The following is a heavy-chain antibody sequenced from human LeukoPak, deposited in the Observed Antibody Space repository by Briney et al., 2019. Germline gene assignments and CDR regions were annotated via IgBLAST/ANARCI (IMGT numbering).Heavy chain of an antibody. CDR1: GYTFTNYG. CDR3: ARVPPSAHQMLSSDY. D-gene: IGHD2-2*01. J-gene: IGHJ4*02. Sequence: GASVKVSCKASGYTFTNYGISWVRQAPGQGLEWMAWISANNGETRYAQNLQGRVTMTTDTSTSTAYMELRSLRSDDTAVYYCARVPPSAHQMLSSDYWGQGTQGTVSS. V-gene: IGHV1-18*04. CDR2: ISANNGET.